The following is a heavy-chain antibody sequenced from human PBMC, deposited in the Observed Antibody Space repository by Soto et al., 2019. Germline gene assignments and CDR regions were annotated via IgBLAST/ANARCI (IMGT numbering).Heavy chain of an antibody. Sequence: PSETLSLTCTVSGASIRSTDYYWSWIRQAPGKGLEWIGYVYYTGSTYYNPSLMSRLTISVDTSKNQFSLKLTSVTAAETAVYYCVRTARQGAVARHWFDRWGQGTQVTVSS. V-gene: IGHV4-30-4*01. CDR1: GASIRSTDYY. D-gene: IGHD2-21*02. J-gene: IGHJ5*02. CDR3: VRTARQGAVARHWFDR. CDR2: VYYTGST.